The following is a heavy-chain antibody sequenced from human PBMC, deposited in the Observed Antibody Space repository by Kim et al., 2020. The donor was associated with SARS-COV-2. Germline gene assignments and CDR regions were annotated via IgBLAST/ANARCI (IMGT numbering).Heavy chain of an antibody. Sequence: GGSLRLSCAVSGFTFSSYAMHWVRQAPGKGLEWVAVISYDGSNKYYADSVKGRFTISRDNSKNTLYLQMNSLRAEDTAVYYCARDGVNWFDPWGQGTLVTGSS. D-gene: IGHD3-16*01. CDR1: GFTFSSYA. CDR2: ISYDGSNK. CDR3: ARDGVNWFDP. V-gene: IGHV3-30-3*01. J-gene: IGHJ5*02.